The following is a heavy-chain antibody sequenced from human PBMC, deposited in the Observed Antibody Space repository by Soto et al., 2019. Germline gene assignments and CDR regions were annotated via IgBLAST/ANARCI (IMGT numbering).Heavy chain of an antibody. CDR1: GCSISSTNW. J-gene: IGHJ4*02. D-gene: IGHD1-26*01. CDR3: ARREIQGPIDY. Sequence: SETLSLTCAVSGCSISSTNWWCWIRQPPGKGLEWIGYIYYSGTTYYDPSLKSRVTMSVDTSKNQFSLKLTSVTAVDTAVYYCARREIQGPIDYWGQGTLVTVS. V-gene: IGHV4-28*01. CDR2: IYYSGTT.